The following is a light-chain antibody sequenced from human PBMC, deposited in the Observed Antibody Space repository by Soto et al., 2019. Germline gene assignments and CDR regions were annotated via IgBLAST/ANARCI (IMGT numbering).Light chain of an antibody. CDR2: EVS. CDR1: RTDAGGYNY. CDR3: SSYTRSNTWV. J-gene: IGLJ3*02. Sequence: QSALTQPASMSGSPGQSITISCTGTRTDAGGYNYVSWYQQHPAKVPKLLIYEVSNRPSGVSNRFSGSKSSSTASLTISWLQPEDEGDYYCSSYTRSNTWVFGGGTKLTVL. V-gene: IGLV2-14*01.